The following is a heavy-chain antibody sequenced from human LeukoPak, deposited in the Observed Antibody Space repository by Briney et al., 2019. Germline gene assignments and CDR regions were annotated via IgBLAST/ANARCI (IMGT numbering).Heavy chain of an antibody. CDR3: ARDPGGPHTVKWDAFDI. D-gene: IGHD2-2*02. Sequence: ASVKVSCKASGYTFTSYGISWVRQAPGQGLEWMGWISAYNGNTNYAQKLQGRVTMTTDTSTSTAYMELRSLRAEDTAVYYCARDPGGPHTVKWDAFDIWGQGTMVTVSS. V-gene: IGHV1-18*01. CDR1: GYTFTSYG. J-gene: IGHJ3*02. CDR2: ISAYNGNT.